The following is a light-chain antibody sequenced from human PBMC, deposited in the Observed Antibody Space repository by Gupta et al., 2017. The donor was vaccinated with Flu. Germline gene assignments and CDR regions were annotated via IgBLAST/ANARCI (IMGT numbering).Light chain of an antibody. Sequence: SYVLTQPPSVSVAPGKTARITCGGNNIGSKSVHWYPQKPGQAPVLVVYDDSDRPSGSPERFSGSNSGNTATLTISRVEAGEEADYYCQVWDSSSDHPGVFGGGTKLTVL. CDR2: DDS. V-gene: IGLV3-21*03. J-gene: IGLJ3*02. CDR3: QVWDSSSDHPGV. CDR1: NIGSKS.